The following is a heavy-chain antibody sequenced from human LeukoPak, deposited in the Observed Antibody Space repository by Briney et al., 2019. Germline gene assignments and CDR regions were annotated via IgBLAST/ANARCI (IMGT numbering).Heavy chain of an antibody. CDR3: ARARYDSSGYYYENWFAP. D-gene: IGHD3-22*01. CDR2: IYYSGST. Sequence: SETLSLTCTVSGGSISSSSYYWGWIRQPPGKGLEWIGSIYYSGSTYYNPSLKSRVTISVDTSKNQFSLKLSSVTAADTAVYYCARARYDSSGYYYENWFAPWGQGTLVTVSS. J-gene: IGHJ5*02. CDR1: GGSISSSSYY. V-gene: IGHV4-39*07.